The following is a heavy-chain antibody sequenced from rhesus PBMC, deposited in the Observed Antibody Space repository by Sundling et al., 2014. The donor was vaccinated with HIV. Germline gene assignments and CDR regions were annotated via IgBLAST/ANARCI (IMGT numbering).Heavy chain of an antibody. CDR3: ARVKSGSHSLRFDF. J-gene: IGHJ4*01. CDR1: GDSISSSNW. Sequence: QVQLQESGPVVVKPSETLSLTCAVSGDSISSSNWWSWIRQSPRKGLEWIGGIYGSGGSTEHNPSLKSRVTISIDTSKNQFSLKLSSVIAADTAVYYCARVKSGSHSLRFDFWGQGVLVTVSS. V-gene: IGHV4-93*02. D-gene: IGHD1-44*02. CDR2: IYGSGGST.